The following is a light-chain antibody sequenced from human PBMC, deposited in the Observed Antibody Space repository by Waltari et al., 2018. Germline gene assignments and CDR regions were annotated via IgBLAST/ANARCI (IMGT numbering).Light chain of an antibody. V-gene: IGKV3-11*01. J-gene: IGKJ4*01. CDR2: DSS. Sequence: EIVLTQSPATLSVSPGGTDTLSCWASQNITTFIVWYQQKPGQAPRLLIYDSSNRATGIPARFSGSGSGTDFTLTISSLEAEDYAVYYCQQRSTWPLTFGGGTRVEIK. CDR1: QNITTF. CDR3: QQRSTWPLT.